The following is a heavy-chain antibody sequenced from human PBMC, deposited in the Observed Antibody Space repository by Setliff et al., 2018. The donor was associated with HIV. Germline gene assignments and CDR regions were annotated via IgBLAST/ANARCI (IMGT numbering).Heavy chain of an antibody. CDR3: ASEAWTSYRSSSGYYYYYMDV. V-gene: IGHV4-59*01. Sequence: SETLSLTCIVSGGSIRSYYWSWIRQPPGKGLEWIGYIYYSGTTKYNPSLKSRVTISVDTSKNQFSLKLSSVTAADTAVYYCASEAWTSYRSSSGYYYYYMDVWGKGTTVTVSS. D-gene: IGHD6-6*01. J-gene: IGHJ6*03. CDR1: GGSIRSYY. CDR2: IYYSGTT.